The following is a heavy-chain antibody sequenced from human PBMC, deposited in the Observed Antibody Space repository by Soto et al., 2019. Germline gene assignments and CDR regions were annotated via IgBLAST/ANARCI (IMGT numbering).Heavy chain of an antibody. V-gene: IGHV3-64D*08. J-gene: IGHJ4*02. CDR3: VKNELLWFGELAPSNFDY. D-gene: IGHD3-10*01. CDR2: ISSNGGST. Sequence: GESLKISCSASGFTFSSYAMHWVRQAPGKGLEYVSAISSNGGSTYYADSVKGRFTISRDNSKNTLYLQMSSLRAEDTAVYYCVKNELLWFGELAPSNFDYWGQGTLVTVSS. CDR1: GFTFSSYA.